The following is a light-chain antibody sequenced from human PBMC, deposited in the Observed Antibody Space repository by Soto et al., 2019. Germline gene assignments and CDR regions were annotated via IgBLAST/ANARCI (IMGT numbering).Light chain of an antibody. J-gene: IGKJ1*01. V-gene: IGKV1-5*01. CDR1: QSISSW. CDR2: VAS. CDR3: QHSKT. Sequence: DIQMTQSPSTLSASVGDRVTITCRASQSISSWLAWYQQKPGKAPKLLIYVASSLESGVPSRFSGSGSGTEFTLTISSLQPDDFATYYCQHSKTFGQGTKVEIK.